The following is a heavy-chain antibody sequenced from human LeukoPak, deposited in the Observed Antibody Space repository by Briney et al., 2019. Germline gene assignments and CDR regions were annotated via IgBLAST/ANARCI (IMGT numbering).Heavy chain of an antibody. D-gene: IGHD5-12*01. V-gene: IGHV4-34*01. CDR2: IYYSGST. Sequence: PSETLSLTCAVYGGSFSGYYWGWIRQPPGKGLEWIGSIYYSGSTYYNPSLKSRVTISVDTSNNRFSLKLTSVTAAGSALYFCARIDGSGYDNRGYFDSWGQGIMVTVSS. J-gene: IGHJ4*02. CDR1: GGSFSGYY. CDR3: ARIDGSGYDNRGYFDS.